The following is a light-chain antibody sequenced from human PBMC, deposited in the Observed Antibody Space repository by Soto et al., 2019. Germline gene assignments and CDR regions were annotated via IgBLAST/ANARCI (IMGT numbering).Light chain of an antibody. V-gene: IGKV1-12*01. CDR2: DAS. Sequence: GDRVTITCRASQSISSWLAWYQQKPGKAPKLLIYDASSLESGVPSRFSGSGSGTDFTLTIRSLQPEDFATYYCQQANSFPITFGQGTRLEIK. CDR1: QSISSW. CDR3: QQANSFPIT. J-gene: IGKJ5*01.